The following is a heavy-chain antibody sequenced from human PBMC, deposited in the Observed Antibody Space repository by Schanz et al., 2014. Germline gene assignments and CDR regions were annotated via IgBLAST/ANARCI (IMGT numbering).Heavy chain of an antibody. Sequence: EVQLVESGGGLVQPGGSLRLSCAASGFTFSTTGMHWVRRAPGKGLEWVSVIYSDGRTYYGDSVKGRFTISRDNSKNTLYLQMNSLRDEDTAMYYCAKRCSSTSCSHGAFDIWGQGTMVTVSS. J-gene: IGHJ3*02. CDR2: IYSDGRT. D-gene: IGHD2-2*01. CDR1: GFTFSTTG. CDR3: AKRCSSTSCSHGAFDI. V-gene: IGHV3-53*01.